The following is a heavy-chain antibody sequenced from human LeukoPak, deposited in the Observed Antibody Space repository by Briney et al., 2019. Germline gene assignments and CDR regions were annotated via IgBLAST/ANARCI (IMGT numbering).Heavy chain of an antibody. J-gene: IGHJ5*02. D-gene: IGHD2-15*01. CDR3: ARRLGYCSGGSCYFDP. V-gene: IGHV3-66*01. CDR1: GFTFSDYT. CDR2: IYSGGST. Sequence: GGSLKLSCAASGFTFSDYTMSWVRQAPGKGLEWVSVIYSGGSTYYADSVKGRFTISRDNSKNTLYLQMNSLRAEDTAVYYCARRLGYCSGGSCYFDPWGQGTLVTVSS.